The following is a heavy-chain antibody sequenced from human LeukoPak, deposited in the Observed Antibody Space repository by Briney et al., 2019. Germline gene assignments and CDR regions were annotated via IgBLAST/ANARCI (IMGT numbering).Heavy chain of an antibody. CDR3: AKDLNPYYDSSGKEFDP. D-gene: IGHD3-22*01. Sequence: GGSLRLSCAASGFTFSSYGMHWVRQAPGKGLEWMAFIPYDGNNKYYADSVKGRFTISRDNSKNTLCLQMNSLRAGDTAVYYCAKDLNPYYDSSGKEFDPWGQGTLVTASS. J-gene: IGHJ5*02. CDR2: IPYDGNNK. V-gene: IGHV3-30*02. CDR1: GFTFSSYG.